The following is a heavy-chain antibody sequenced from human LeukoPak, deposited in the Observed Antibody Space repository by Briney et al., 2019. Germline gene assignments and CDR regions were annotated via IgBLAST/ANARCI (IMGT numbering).Heavy chain of an antibody. D-gene: IGHD6-19*01. Sequence: PGRSLKLSCAASGFNFSSYVVHWVRQAPGKGLECVAVISNDGNNIHYVDSVKGRFTISRDNTKNTLYLQMNSLRAEDTAVYYCARDPGVRWLVGFDYWGQGTLVTVSS. V-gene: IGHV3-30-3*01. CDR3: ARDPGVRWLVGFDY. CDR1: GFNFSSYV. J-gene: IGHJ4*02. CDR2: ISNDGNNI.